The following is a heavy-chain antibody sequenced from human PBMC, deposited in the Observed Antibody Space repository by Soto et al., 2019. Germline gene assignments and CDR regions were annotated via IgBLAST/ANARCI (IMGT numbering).Heavy chain of an antibody. CDR3: ARDRGDNSSILDY. Sequence: QGAGPAPGQRLEWMGWINAGNGNTSYAQKFQGRLTMTRDASASTVYMELSSLRSDDTAVYYCARDRGDNSSILDYRVQGALVTVSS. V-gene: IGHV1-3*01. CDR2: INAGNGNT. J-gene: IGHJ4*02. D-gene: IGHD6-6*01.